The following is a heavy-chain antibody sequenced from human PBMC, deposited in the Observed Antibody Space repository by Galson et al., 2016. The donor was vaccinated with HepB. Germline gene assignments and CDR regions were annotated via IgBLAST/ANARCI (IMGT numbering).Heavy chain of an antibody. Sequence: TLSLTCTVSGGSLRSDGYLWSWIRQHPGKGLEWIGHIFYTGSAYYNPSLKSRVTIASDTSNNQLSLKVNSVTAADTAVYYCVRVVVSTPLKKQFDLWGRGTLVTVSS. CDR1: GGSLRSDGYL. CDR2: IFYTGSA. J-gene: IGHJ2*01. D-gene: IGHD2-15*01. V-gene: IGHV4-31*03. CDR3: VRVVVSTPLKKQFDL.